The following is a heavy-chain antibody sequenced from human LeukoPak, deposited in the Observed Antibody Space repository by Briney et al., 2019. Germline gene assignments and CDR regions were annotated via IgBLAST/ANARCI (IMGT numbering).Heavy chain of an antibody. CDR1: GYTFTSYA. CDR3: ARGSLEQQLALMREINWFDP. J-gene: IGHJ5*02. D-gene: IGHD6-13*01. V-gene: IGHV7-4-1*02. Sequence: ASVKVSCKASGYTFTSYAMNWVRQAPGQGLEWMGWINTNTGNPTYAQGFTGRFVFSLDTSVSTAYLQISSLKAEDTAVYYCARGSLEQQLALMREINWFDPWGQGTLVTVSS. CDR2: INTNTGNP.